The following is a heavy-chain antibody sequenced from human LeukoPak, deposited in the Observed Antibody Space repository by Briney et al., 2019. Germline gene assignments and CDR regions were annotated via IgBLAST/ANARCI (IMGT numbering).Heavy chain of an antibody. CDR3: ARADFGVLIIGYHYFYMDD. CDR2: ISSSGNTI. CDR1: GFTFSDSY. V-gene: IGHV3-11*01. D-gene: IGHD3-3*01. J-gene: IGHJ6*03. Sequence: PGGSLRLSCAASGFTFSDSYMSWVRQAPGKGLEWLSSISSSGNTIYYADSVKGRFTVSRDNAKNSLSLQMNSLRVEDTAMYFCARADFGVLIIGYHYFYMDDWGKGTTVTVSS.